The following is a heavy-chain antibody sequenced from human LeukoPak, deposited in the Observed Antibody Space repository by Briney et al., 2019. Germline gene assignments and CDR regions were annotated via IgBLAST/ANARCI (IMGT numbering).Heavy chain of an antibody. V-gene: IGHV4-59*08. CDR1: GGSISSYY. CDR2: IYYSGST. Sequence: PSETLSLTCTVSGGSISSYYWSWIRQPPGKGLEWIGYIYYSGSTNYNPSLKSRVTISVDTSKNQFSLKLSSVTAADTAVYYCARHAIFGVVISPYNWFDPWGQGTLVTVSS. D-gene: IGHD3-3*01. J-gene: IGHJ5*02. CDR3: ARHAIFGVVISPYNWFDP.